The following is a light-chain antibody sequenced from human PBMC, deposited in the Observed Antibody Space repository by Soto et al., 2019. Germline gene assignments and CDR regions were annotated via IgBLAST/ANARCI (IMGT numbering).Light chain of an antibody. V-gene: IGKV3-20*01. CDR1: QSVSSTY. CDR2: GAS. CDR3: QQFGSSPRT. Sequence: VLTQSPGTLSLSPGERATLSCRASQSVSSTYLAWYQQKPGQAPRLLIYGASSRATGIPDRFSGSGSGTDFTLTISRLEPEDFAVYYCQQFGSSPRTFGQGTKVDIK. J-gene: IGKJ1*01.